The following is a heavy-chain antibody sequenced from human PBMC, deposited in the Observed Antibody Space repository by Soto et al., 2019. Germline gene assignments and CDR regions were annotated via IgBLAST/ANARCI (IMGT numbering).Heavy chain of an antibody. D-gene: IGHD4-4*01. CDR3: ARGHPVTTSYYYYYMDV. CDR1: GGSFSGYY. V-gene: IGHV4-34*01. J-gene: IGHJ6*03. Sequence: SETLSLTCAVYGGSFSGYYWSWIRQPPGKGLEWIGEINHSGSTNYNPSLKSRVTISVDTSKNQFSLKLSSVTAADTAVYYCARGHPVTTSYYYYYMDVWGKGTTVTVSS. CDR2: INHSGST.